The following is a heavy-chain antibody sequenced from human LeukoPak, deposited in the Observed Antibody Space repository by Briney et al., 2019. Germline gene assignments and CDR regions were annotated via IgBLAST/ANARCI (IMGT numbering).Heavy chain of an antibody. CDR1: GGSISSSSYY. CDR3: ARVRGYDSSGYLDY. CDR2: IYYSGST. D-gene: IGHD3-22*01. J-gene: IGHJ4*02. Sequence: PSETLSLTCTVSGGSISSSSYYWGWIRQPPGKGLEWLGSIYYSGSTYYNPSLKSRVTISVDTSKNQFSLKLSSVTAADTAVYYCARVRGYDSSGYLDYWGRGTLVTVSS. V-gene: IGHV4-39*01.